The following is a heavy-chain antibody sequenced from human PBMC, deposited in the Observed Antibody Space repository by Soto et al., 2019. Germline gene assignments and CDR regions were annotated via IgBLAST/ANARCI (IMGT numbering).Heavy chain of an antibody. CDR2: IYYSGST. D-gene: IGHD4-4*01. V-gene: IGHV4-31*03. CDR1: GGSISTGGYY. Sequence: KASESLSLTCTVSGGSISTGGYYWTWIRQHPGKGLEWIGYIYYSGSTYYNPSLKSRLTISVDTSKSQFSLNLSSVTAADTAVYYCARGRYSNFGGGYDYWGQGTLVTVSS. CDR3: ARGRYSNFGGGYDY. J-gene: IGHJ4*02.